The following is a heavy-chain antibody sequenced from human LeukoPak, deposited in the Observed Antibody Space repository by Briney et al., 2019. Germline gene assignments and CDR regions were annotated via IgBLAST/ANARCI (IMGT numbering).Heavy chain of an antibody. D-gene: IGHD5-12*01. CDR1: GGSISSYY. CDR3: ARLSGYGLHYYYHMDV. J-gene: IGHJ6*03. CDR2: IYYSGST. Sequence: PSETLSLTCTVSGGSISSYYWSWIRQPPGKGLEWIGYIYYSGSTYYNPSLKSRVTISVDTSKNQFSLKLSSVTAADTAVYYCARLSGYGLHYYYHMDVWGKGTTVTVSS. V-gene: IGHV4-59*12.